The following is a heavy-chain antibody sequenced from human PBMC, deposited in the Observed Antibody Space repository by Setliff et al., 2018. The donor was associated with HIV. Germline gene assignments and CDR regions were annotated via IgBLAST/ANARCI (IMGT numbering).Heavy chain of an antibody. CDR3: ARARRAGSGPKYFQH. CDR2: INHSGST. V-gene: IGHV4-34*01. CDR1: GGSFNGYY. J-gene: IGHJ1*01. Sequence: ASETLSLTCAVYGGSFNGYYWSWIRQPPGKGLEWIGEINHSGSTNYNPSLKSRVTMSVDKSKNQFSLRLSSVTAADTAVYYCARARRAGSGPKYFQHWGQGTLGTV. D-gene: IGHD2-15*01.